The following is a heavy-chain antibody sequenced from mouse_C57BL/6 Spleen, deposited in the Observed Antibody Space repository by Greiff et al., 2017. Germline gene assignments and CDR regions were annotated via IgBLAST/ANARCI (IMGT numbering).Heavy chain of an antibody. V-gene: IGHV1-26*01. Sequence: VQLQQSGPELVKPGASVKISCKASGYTFTDYYMNWVKQSHGKSLEWIGDINPNNGGTSYNQKFKGKATLTVDKSSSTAYMELRSLTSEDSAVYYCARLEPYYYGSSYGFAYWGQGTLVTVSA. CDR3: ARLEPYYYGSSYGFAY. CDR2: INPNNGGT. J-gene: IGHJ3*01. CDR1: GYTFTDYY. D-gene: IGHD1-1*01.